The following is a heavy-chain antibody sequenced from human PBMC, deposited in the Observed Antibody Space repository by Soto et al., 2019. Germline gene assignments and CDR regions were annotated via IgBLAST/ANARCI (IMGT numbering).Heavy chain of an antibody. CDR3: ARDSSSWNYLF. D-gene: IGHD1-7*01. V-gene: IGHV4-61*01. CDR2: NYYSGST. Sequence: QVQLQESGPGLVKPSETLSLTCTVSSGSVSSGYYYWSWIRQPPGKGLEWIGYNYYSGSTNYNPSLKSRVSISLDTSKDQFSLNLSSVTAADTAVYYCARDSSSWNYLFWGQGTLVTVSS. J-gene: IGHJ4*02. CDR1: SGSVSSGYYY.